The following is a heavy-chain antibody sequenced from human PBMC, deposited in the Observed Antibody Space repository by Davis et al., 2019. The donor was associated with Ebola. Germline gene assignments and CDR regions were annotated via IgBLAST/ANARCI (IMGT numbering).Heavy chain of an antibody. CDR3: ARIPLYCSGGSCYSSGMDV. CDR2: IDWDDDK. V-gene: IGHV2-70*17. D-gene: IGHD2-15*01. Sequence: SGPTLVTPTQTLTLTCTFSGFSLSTSGMCVSWIRPPPGKALEWLARIDWDDDKFYSTSLKTRLTISKDTSKNQVVLTMTNMDPVDTATYYCARIPLYCSGGSCYSSGMDVWGQGTTVTVSS. J-gene: IGHJ6*02. CDR1: GFSLSTSGMC.